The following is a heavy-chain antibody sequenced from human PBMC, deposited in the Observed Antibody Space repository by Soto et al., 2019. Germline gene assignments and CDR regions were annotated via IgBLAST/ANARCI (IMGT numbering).Heavy chain of an antibody. Sequence: SETLSLTCAVYGGSFSGYYWSWIRQPPGKGLEWIGYIYYSVSTNYNPSLKSRVTISVYTYKNQFSLKLSSVTAADTAVYYCARIWSGYYAFDYWGQGTLVTSPQ. D-gene: IGHD3-3*01. V-gene: IGHV4-59*01. CDR3: ARIWSGYYAFDY. J-gene: IGHJ4*02. CDR1: GGSFSGYY. CDR2: IYYSVST.